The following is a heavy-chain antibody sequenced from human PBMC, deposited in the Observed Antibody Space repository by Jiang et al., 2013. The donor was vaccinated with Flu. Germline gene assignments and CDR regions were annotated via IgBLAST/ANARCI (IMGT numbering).Heavy chain of an antibody. CDR2: PDGGGT. Sequence: PDGGGTTYAQRLQGRVTITRDTSRSIVYMELSSLRSDDTAVYYCATFTTKVTGDYWGQGTLVTVSS. D-gene: IGHD4-17*01. V-gene: IGHV1-46*04. CDR3: ATFTTKVTGDY. J-gene: IGHJ4*02.